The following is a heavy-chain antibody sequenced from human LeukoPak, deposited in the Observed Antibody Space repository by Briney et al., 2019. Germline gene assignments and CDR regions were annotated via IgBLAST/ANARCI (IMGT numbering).Heavy chain of an antibody. CDR3: TRDLSSAWFYY. V-gene: IGHV4-34*01. D-gene: IGHD6-13*01. CDR2: ISYNGYT. J-gene: IGHJ4*02. Sequence: SETLSLTCAVYGGSFSGYYWTWIRQSPGRGLEWIGTISYNGYTYYNPSLKSRVIMAVDTSKNQLSLKVYSVTAADTAVYYCTRDLSSAWFYYWGQGTQVTVSS. CDR1: GGSFSGYY.